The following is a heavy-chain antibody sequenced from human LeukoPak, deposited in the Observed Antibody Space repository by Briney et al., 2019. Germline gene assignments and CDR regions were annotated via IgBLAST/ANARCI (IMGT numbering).Heavy chain of an antibody. D-gene: IGHD5-18*01. V-gene: IGHV4-30-4*08. CDR2: IYYSGST. CDR3: ARTINGYSYAIDY. Sequence: SWVRQPPGKGLEWIGYIYYSGSTYYNPSLKSRVTISVDTSKNQFSLKLSSVTAADTAVYYCARTINGYSYAIDYWGQGTLVTVSS. J-gene: IGHJ4*02.